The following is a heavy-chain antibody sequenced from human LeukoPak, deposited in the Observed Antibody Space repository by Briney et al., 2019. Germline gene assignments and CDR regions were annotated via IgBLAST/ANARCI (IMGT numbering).Heavy chain of an antibody. V-gene: IGHV3-30-3*01. CDR3: ARGGSYVHY. J-gene: IGHJ4*02. D-gene: IGHD1-26*01. CDR1: GFTFSSYA. CDR2: ISYDGSNK. Sequence: GGSLRLSCAASGFTFSSYAMHWVRQAPGKGLEWVAVISYDGSNKYYADSVKGRFTISRDNAKNSLYLQMNSLRADDTAVYYCARGGSYVHYWGQGTLVTVSS.